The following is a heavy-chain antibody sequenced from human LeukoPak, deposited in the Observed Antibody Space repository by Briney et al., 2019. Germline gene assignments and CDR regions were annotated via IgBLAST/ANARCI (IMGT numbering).Heavy chain of an antibody. CDR1: GFTVSSNY. Sequence: GGSLRLSCAASGFTVSSNYMSWVRQPPGKGLGWVSVLYSGGSTYYADSVKGRFTISRDNPKNTLYPQMNSLRAGDTAVYFCARLGSTVTHFDYWGQGTLVTVSS. J-gene: IGHJ4*02. V-gene: IGHV3-66*01. CDR3: ARLGSTVTHFDY. CDR2: LYSGGST. D-gene: IGHD4-17*01.